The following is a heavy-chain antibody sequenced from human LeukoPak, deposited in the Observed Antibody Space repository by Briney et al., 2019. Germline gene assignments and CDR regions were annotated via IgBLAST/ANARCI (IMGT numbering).Heavy chain of an antibody. V-gene: IGHV4-4*07. CDR1: GFTFSRYW. J-gene: IGHJ6*03. CDR2: IYTSGST. Sequence: GSLRLSCAASGFTFSRYWMSWIRQPAGKGLEWIGRIYTSGSTNYNPSLKSRVTISVDTSKNHFSLELSSATAADTAVYFCARGRVSSSTWYSTYYYYFYMDVWGKGTTVTVSS. D-gene: IGHD6-13*01. CDR3: ARGRVSSSTWYSTYYYYFYMDV.